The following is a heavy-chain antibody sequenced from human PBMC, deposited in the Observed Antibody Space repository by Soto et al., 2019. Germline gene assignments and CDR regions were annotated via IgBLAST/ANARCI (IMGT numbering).Heavy chain of an antibody. Sequence: SETLSLTCAVSGGSISSDGYSWSWIRQPPGKGLEWIGYIYHSGSTNYNPSLKSRVTISVDRSKNQFSLKLSSVTAADTAVYYCARAPRGNYGYPSYFDYWGQGTLVTVSS. V-gene: IGHV4-30-2*01. J-gene: IGHJ4*02. CDR1: GGSISSDGYS. CDR3: ARAPRGNYGYPSYFDY. CDR2: IYHSGST. D-gene: IGHD3-10*01.